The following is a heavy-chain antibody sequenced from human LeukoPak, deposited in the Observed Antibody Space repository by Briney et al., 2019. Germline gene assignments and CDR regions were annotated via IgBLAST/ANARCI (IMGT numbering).Heavy chain of an antibody. D-gene: IGHD3-22*01. V-gene: IGHV5-51*01. CDR1: GYSFTNYW. CDR2: IYPDDSDT. Sequence: GESLKISCKGSGYSFTNYWIVWVRQMPGKGLEWMGIIYPDDSDTRYSPSFQGQVTISADKSISTAYLQWSSLKASDTAMYYCARRYYYDSSGYYYMDYWGQGTLVTVSS. CDR3: ARRYYYDSSGYYYMDY. J-gene: IGHJ4*02.